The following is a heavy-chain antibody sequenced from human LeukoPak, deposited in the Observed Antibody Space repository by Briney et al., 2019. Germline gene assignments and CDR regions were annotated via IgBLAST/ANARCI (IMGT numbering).Heavy chain of an antibody. CDR1: GCTFCSYA. CDR2: IIPIFGTA. D-gene: IGHD3-10*01. V-gene: IGHV1-69*05. CDR3: ARSGLLRFGESFGARVEDYYYYMDV. J-gene: IGHJ6*03. Sequence: SVKVSCKASGCTFCSYAISWVRQAPGQGLEWVGRIIPIFGTANFAKKSQGRVTITTNESTSTAYMELSSLRAEDTAVYYWARSGLLRFGESFGARVEDYYYYMDVWGKGTTVTVSS.